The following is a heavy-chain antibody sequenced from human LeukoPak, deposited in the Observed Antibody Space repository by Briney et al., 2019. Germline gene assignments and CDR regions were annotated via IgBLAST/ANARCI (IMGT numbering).Heavy chain of an antibody. V-gene: IGHV4-4*02. CDR3: AREIPLAGAASLDY. CDR1: GDSLNSNTW. CDR2: IYHSGST. D-gene: IGHD6-19*01. J-gene: IGHJ4*02. Sequence: SGTLSLTCAVSGDSLNSNTWWHWVRQPPGKGLEWIGEIYHSGSTYYNPSLKSRVTISVDKSKNHFSLMLNSVTAADTAVYYCAREIPLAGAASLDYWGQGTLVAVSS.